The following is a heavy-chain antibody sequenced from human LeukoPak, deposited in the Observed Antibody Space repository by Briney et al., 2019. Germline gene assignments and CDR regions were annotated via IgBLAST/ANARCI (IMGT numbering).Heavy chain of an antibody. V-gene: IGHV4-34*01. CDR2: INHSGST. CDR1: GGSFSGYY. D-gene: IGHD6-13*01. CDR3: AREGGSGSWRKYFQH. J-gene: IGHJ1*01. Sequence: SETLSLTCAVYGGSFSGYYWSWIRQPPGKGLEWIGEINHSGSTNYNPSLKSRVTISVDTSKNQFSLKLSSVTAADTAVYYCAREGGSGSWRKYFQHWGQGTLVTVSS.